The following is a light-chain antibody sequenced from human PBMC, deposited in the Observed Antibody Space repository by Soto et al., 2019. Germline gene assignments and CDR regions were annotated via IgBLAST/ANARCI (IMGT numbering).Light chain of an antibody. Sequence: EIVMTQSPATLSVSPGERATLSCRASQNVGIDLACFQQKPGQAPRLLIYGTSIRATGIPARFSASGSGTEFTLTINSLQSEDFAVYYCQQCYDWPLTFGGGTKVDIK. CDR1: QNVGID. V-gene: IGKV3-15*01. J-gene: IGKJ4*01. CDR3: QQCYDWPLT. CDR2: GTS.